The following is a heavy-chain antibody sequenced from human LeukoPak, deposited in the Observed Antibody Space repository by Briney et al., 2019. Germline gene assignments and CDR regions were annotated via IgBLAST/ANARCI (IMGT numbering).Heavy chain of an antibody. J-gene: IGHJ3*02. D-gene: IGHD1-26*01. CDR1: GFTFSSYS. V-gene: IGHV3-30-3*01. CDR2: ISYDGSNK. CDR3: ARAPLRERRIDAFDI. Sequence: PGRSLRLSCAASGFTFSSYSMHWVRQAPGKGLEWVAVISYDGSNKYYADSVKGRFTISRDNSKNTLYLQMNSLRAEDTAVYYCARAPLRERRIDAFDIWGQGTMVTVSS.